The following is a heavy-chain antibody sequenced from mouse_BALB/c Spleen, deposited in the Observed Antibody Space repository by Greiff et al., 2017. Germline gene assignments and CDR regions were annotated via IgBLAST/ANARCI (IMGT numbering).Heavy chain of an antibody. Sequence: ESGPGLVKPSQSLPLTCSATGYSITSGYYWNWIRQFPGNKLEWMGYISYDGSNNYNPSLKNRISITRDTSKNQFFLKLNSVTTEDTATYYCARGLRYWGQGTTLTVSS. V-gene: IGHV3-6*02. CDR2: ISYDGSN. D-gene: IGHD1-1*01. CDR3: ARGLRY. J-gene: IGHJ2*01. CDR1: GYSITSGYY.